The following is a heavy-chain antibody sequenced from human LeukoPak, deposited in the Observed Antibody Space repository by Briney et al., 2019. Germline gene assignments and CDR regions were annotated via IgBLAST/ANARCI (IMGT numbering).Heavy chain of an antibody. CDR3: ARERRKNSGSYGAFDI. CDR2: IYTSGST. V-gene: IGHV4-61*02. D-gene: IGHD1-26*01. J-gene: IGHJ3*02. CDR1: GGSISSGSYY. Sequence: SETLSLTCTVSGGSISSGSYYWSWIRQPAGKGLEWIGRIYTSGSTNYNPSLKSRATISVDTSKNQFSLKLSSVTAADTAVCYCARERRKNSGSYGAFDIWGQGTMVTVSS.